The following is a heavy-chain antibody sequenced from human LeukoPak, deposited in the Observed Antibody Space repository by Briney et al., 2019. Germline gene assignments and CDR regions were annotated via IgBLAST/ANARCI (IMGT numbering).Heavy chain of an antibody. Sequence: VQTGGSLRLSCAASGFTFTSYWMSWVRQAPGKGLEWVANINEVGIEKYYVATVEGRFTISRDNAKTSLSLQMTCLRVEDTPVYYCARALAPFRTSNCYRQSWFDPWGQGNRVTVSS. CDR1: GFTFTSYW. CDR3: ARALAPFRTSNCYRQSWFDP. V-gene: IGHV3-7*01. D-gene: IGHD3/OR15-3a*01. CDR2: INEVGIEK. J-gene: IGHJ5*02.